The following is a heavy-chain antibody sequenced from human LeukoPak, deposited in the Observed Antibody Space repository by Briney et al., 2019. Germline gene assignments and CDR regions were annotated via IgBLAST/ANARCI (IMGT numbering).Heavy chain of an antibody. CDR3: ARTGYRAAAGTLNWFDP. V-gene: IGHV4-59*01. D-gene: IGHD6-13*01. CDR1: GGSISSYY. J-gene: IGHJ5*02. Sequence: SSETLSLTCTVSGGSISSYYWSWIRQPPGKGLEWIGYIYYSGSTNYNPSLKGRVTISVDTSKNQFSLKLSSVTAADTAVYYCARTGYRAAAGTLNWFDPWGQGTLVTVSS. CDR2: IYYSGST.